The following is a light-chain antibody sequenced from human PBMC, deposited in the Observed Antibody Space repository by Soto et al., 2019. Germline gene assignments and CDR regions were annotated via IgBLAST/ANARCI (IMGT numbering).Light chain of an antibody. V-gene: IGKV1-5*01. CDR3: QHYNTSPWT. CDR1: QTIRNW. Sequence: DIQMTQSPSTLSASVGDRVTITCRASQTIRNWLAWYQQKPGRAPKVLIYDASSLQSGVPSRFSGSGSGTEFTLTISSLQPDDFATYYCQHYNTSPWTFGQGTKVDIK. J-gene: IGKJ1*01. CDR2: DAS.